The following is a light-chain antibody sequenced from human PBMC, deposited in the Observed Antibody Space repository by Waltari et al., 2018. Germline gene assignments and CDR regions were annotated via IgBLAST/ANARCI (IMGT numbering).Light chain of an antibody. CDR3: QQYYSTPLT. V-gene: IGKV4-1*01. CDR1: ESVLYSSNNKNH. CDR2: LAS. Sequence: DIVMTQSPESLAVSLGERATINCKSSESVLYSSNNKNHLAWYQQKPGQPPKLLLYLASTRESWVPDRFSGSGSVTDFTLTVTSLQAEDVAVYYCQQYYSTPLTFGGGTKVEIK. J-gene: IGKJ4*01.